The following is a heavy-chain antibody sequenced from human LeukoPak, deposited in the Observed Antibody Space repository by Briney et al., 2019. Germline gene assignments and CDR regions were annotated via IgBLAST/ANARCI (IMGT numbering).Heavy chain of an antibody. V-gene: IGHV1-46*01. CDR2: INPSGGST. D-gene: IGHD3-16*01. CDR3: ARVERGGVLVV. J-gene: IGHJ4*02. Sequence: GASVKVSCKASGYTFTSYYIHWVRQAPGQGLEWMGLINPSGGSTNYAQKFQGRVTMTRDTSTSTVYMELSSLRSEDTAVYYCARVERGGVLVVWGPGTLVIVSS. CDR1: GYTFTSYY.